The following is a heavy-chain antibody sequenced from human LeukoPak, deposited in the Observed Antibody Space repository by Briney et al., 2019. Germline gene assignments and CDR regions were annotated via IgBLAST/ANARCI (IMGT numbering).Heavy chain of an antibody. Sequence: GASVKVSCKASGYTFTGYYMHWVRQAPGQGLEWMGWINPSSGGADYAQKFQGRVTMTRDMSITTAYMDLSRLRSDDTAVYYCARGGSTMSGVVDYWGHGTLVTVSS. V-gene: IGHV1-2*02. CDR1: GYTFTGYY. D-gene: IGHD3-3*01. CDR2: INPSSGGA. CDR3: ARGGSTMSGVVDY. J-gene: IGHJ4*01.